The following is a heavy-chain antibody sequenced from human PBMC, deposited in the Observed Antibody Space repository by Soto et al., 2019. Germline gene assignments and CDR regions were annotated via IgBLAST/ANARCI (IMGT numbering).Heavy chain of an antibody. CDR3: AIPPPHIVVAHSAFDI. CDR1: GFTFSSYA. V-gene: IGHV3-23*01. D-gene: IGHD2-21*01. J-gene: IGHJ3*02. CDR2: ISGSGGST. Sequence: EVQLLESGGGLVQPGGSLRLSCAASGFTFSSYAMSWVRQAPGKGLEWVSAISGSGGSTYYADSVKGRFTISRDNSKNTLYLQMNSLRAEDTAVYYCAIPPPHIVVAHSAFDIWGQGTMVTVSS.